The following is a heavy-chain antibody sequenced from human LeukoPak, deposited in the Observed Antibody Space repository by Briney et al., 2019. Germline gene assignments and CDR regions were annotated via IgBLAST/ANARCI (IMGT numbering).Heavy chain of an antibody. CDR3: ARDGDIVVVPAAVPFDP. CDR2: ISAYNGNT. D-gene: IGHD2-2*01. Sequence: ASVKVSCKASGYTLTSYAMHWVRQAPGQRLEWMGWISAYNGNTNYAQKLQGRVTMTTDTSTSTAYMELRSLRSDDTAVYYCARDGDIVVVPAAVPFDPWGQGTLVTVSS. J-gene: IGHJ5*02. CDR1: GYTLTSYA. V-gene: IGHV1-18*01.